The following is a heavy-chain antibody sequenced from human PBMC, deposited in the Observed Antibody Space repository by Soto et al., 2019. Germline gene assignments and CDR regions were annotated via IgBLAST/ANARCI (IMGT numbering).Heavy chain of an antibody. D-gene: IGHD6-13*01. J-gene: IGHJ4*02. V-gene: IGHV1-69*02. CDR1: GGTFSSYT. CDR3: ARGKQQLALDN. CDR2: IIPIVDMA. Sequence: VQLVQPGAEVKKPGSSVKVSCTASGGTFSSYTFNWVRQAPGQGLERMGRIIPIVDMATYAQKFQGRVTITADKSTSTAHMELSSLTSADTAVCYCARGKQQLALDNWGQGTLVTVSS.